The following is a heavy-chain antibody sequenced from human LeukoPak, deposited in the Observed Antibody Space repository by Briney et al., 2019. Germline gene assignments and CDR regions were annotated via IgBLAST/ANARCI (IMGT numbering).Heavy chain of an antibody. Sequence: GGSLRLSCAASGFTFSSYDMHWVRQATGKGLEWVPAIGTAGDTYYPGSVKGRFTISRENAKNSLYLQMNSLRAGDTAVYYCARAPRYSSGWHNAFDIWGQGTMVTVSS. V-gene: IGHV3-13*01. J-gene: IGHJ3*02. CDR2: IGTAGDT. CDR3: ARAPRYSSGWHNAFDI. D-gene: IGHD6-19*01. CDR1: GFTFSSYD.